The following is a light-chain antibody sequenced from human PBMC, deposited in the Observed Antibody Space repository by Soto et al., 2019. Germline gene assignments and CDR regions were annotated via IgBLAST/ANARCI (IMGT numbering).Light chain of an antibody. CDR3: SSYTSGGTQAV. Sequence: QSALTQPASVSGSPGQSITISCTGTSSDIGDYNYVSWYQQHPGKAPKLMIYDVSNRPSGVSNRFSGSKSGNTASLTISGLQAEDEADSYCSSYTSGGTQAVFGGGTQLTVL. J-gene: IGLJ7*01. CDR1: SSDIGDYNY. V-gene: IGLV2-14*01. CDR2: DVS.